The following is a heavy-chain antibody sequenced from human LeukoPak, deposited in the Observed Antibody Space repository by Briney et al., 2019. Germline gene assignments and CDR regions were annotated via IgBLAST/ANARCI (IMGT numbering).Heavy chain of an antibody. CDR1: GFPFSSYS. V-gene: IGHV3-7*03. CDR3: ARSIPYGTTWYGRSDY. D-gene: IGHD6-13*01. J-gene: IGHJ4*02. CDR2: IKPDGTTK. Sequence: HPGGSLRPSCAASGFPFSSYSMTWVRQAPGKGLEWVANIKPDGTTKFYVDSVKGRFTISRDNALNSLYLQMNSLRAEDTAIYYCARSIPYGTTWYGRSDYWGQGTLVTVSS.